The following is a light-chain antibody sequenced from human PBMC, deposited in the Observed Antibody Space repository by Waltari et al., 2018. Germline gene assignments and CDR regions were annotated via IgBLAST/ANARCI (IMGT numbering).Light chain of an antibody. CDR2: GVT. Sequence: QSPLTQPPSVSGSPGQSVTISCTGTSRDVGRYDRVSWYQQSPGTAPKHLIYGVTSRPSGVPDRLSGSKSGNTASLTISGLQAEDEGDYYCSSYTTSSTFVFGTGTEVTVL. CDR1: SRDVGRYDR. V-gene: IGLV2-18*02. CDR3: SSYTTSSTFV. J-gene: IGLJ1*01.